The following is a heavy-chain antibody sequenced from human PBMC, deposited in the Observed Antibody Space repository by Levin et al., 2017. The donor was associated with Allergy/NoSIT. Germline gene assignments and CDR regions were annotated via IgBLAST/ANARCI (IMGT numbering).Heavy chain of an antibody. Sequence: ASVKVSCKVSGYTLTELSMHWVRQAPGKGLEWMGGFDPEDGETIYAQKFQGRVTMTEDTSTDTAYMELSSLRSEDTAVYYCAKKFYDILTGSLIWRAFDIWGQGTMVTVSS. V-gene: IGHV1-24*01. J-gene: IGHJ3*02. CDR2: FDPEDGET. D-gene: IGHD3-9*01. CDR3: AKKFYDILTGSLIWRAFDI. CDR1: GYTLTELS.